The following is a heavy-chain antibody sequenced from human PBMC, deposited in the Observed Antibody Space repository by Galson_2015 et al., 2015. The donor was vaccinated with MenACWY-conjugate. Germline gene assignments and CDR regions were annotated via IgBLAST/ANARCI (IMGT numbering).Heavy chain of an antibody. Sequence: LSLTCTVSGGSISSHYWSWFRQPPGKGLEWIAYIRDTGSLKDNPSLKSRVTMSADKSNNQFSLRLISVTAADTAVYYCARIPTWGSSFGYSDYWGQGILVAVSS. CDR1: GGSISSHY. D-gene: IGHD7-27*01. J-gene: IGHJ4*02. CDR2: IRDTGSL. CDR3: ARIPTWGSSFGYSDY. V-gene: IGHV4-59*08.